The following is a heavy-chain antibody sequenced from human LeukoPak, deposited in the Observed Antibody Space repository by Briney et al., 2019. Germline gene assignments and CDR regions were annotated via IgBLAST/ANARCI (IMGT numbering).Heavy chain of an antibody. D-gene: IGHD6-13*01. CDR3: ARYIAAAGTAWYYFDY. V-gene: IGHV1-18*04. Sequence: ASVKLSCTASGYTFTSYGISWVRQAPGQGLEWMGWISAYNGNTNYAQKLQGRVTMTTDTSTRTAYMELRSLRSDDTAVYYCARYIAAAGTAWYYFDYWGQGTLVTVSS. CDR2: ISAYNGNT. J-gene: IGHJ4*02. CDR1: GYTFTSYG.